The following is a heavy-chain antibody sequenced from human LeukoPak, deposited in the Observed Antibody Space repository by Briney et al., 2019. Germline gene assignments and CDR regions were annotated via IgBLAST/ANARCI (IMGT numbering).Heavy chain of an antibody. V-gene: IGHV1-3*01. CDR1: GYTFTSYA. D-gene: IGHD3-10*01. Sequence: GASVKVSCKASGYTFTSYAMHWVRQAPGQRLEWMGWINAGNGNTKYSQKFQGRVTITRDTSASTAYMELSSLRSEDTAVYYCARDGVLLWFGEGYPAIGMDVWGQGTTVTVSS. J-gene: IGHJ6*02. CDR2: INAGNGNT. CDR3: ARDGVLLWFGEGYPAIGMDV.